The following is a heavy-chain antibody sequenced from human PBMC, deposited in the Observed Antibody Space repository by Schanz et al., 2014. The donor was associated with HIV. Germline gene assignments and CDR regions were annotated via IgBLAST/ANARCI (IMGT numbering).Heavy chain of an antibody. J-gene: IGHJ3*02. CDR2: MNPNSGGT. V-gene: IGHV1-2*02. CDR1: GYTFSSYD. D-gene: IGHD6-13*01. Sequence: QVQLVQSGAEVKNPGASVKVSCKASGYTFSSYDINWVRQATGQGLEWMGWMNPNSGGTNYAQKFQGRVTMTRDTSISTADMELRRLRYDDTAVYYCARDLVDSSTWYDAFDIWGQGTKVTVSS. CDR3: ARDLVDSSTWYDAFDI.